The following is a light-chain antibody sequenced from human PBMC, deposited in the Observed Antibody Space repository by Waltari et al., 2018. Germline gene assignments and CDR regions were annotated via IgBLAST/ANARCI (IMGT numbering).Light chain of an antibody. CDR2: GAS. CDR1: QSITKKF. J-gene: IGKJ2*01. V-gene: IGKV3-20*01. Sequence: VLTQSPGTLSLSPGERAPFSCRASQSITKKFFAWYQQKPGQAPRLLIYGASSRAAGIPDRFSGSGSGTDFTLTISRLEPEDSAVYYCQQYGSSVMYTFGQGTKLEIK. CDR3: QQYGSSVMYT.